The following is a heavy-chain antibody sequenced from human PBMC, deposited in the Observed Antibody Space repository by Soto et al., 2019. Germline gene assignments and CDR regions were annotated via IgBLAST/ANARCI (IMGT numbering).Heavy chain of an antibody. V-gene: IGHV5-51*01. Sequence: AGESLKISCKGSGYSFTSYWIGWVRQMPGKGLEWMGIIYPGDSDTRYSPSFQGQVTISADKSISTAYLQWSSLKASDTAMYYCARPGSPGSRHYYYGMDVWGQGTTVTVSS. CDR2: IYPGDSDT. J-gene: IGHJ6*02. CDR3: ARPGSPGSRHYYYGMDV. D-gene: IGHD6-13*01. CDR1: GYSFTSYW.